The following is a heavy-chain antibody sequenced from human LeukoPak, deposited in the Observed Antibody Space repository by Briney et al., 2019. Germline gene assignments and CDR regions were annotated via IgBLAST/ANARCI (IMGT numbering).Heavy chain of an antibody. D-gene: IGHD6-19*01. V-gene: IGHV3-21*04. CDR3: AKGRRIAVAEDYYGMDV. Sequence: PGGSLRLSCAASGFTFSSYSMNWVRQAPGKGLEWVSSISSSSSYIYYAYSVKGRFTISRDNAKNSLYLQMNSLRAEDTALYYCAKGRRIAVAEDYYGMDVWGQGTTVTVSS. J-gene: IGHJ6*02. CDR2: ISSSSSYI. CDR1: GFTFSSYS.